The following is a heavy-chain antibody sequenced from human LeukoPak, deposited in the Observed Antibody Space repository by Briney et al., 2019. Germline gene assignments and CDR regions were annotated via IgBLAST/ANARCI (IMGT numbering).Heavy chain of an antibody. CDR3: SKDCQIGGTILGGGEFDY. J-gene: IGHJ4*02. V-gene: IGHV1-69*05. CDR2: IIPIFGTA. D-gene: IGHD5-12*01. CDR1: GGTFSSYA. Sequence: ASVKVSCKASGGTFSSYAISWVRQAPGQGLEWMGRIIPIFGTANYAQKFQGRVTITTDESTSTAYMELSSLRSEDTAVYYCSKDCQIGGTILGGGEFDYWGQGTLVTVSS.